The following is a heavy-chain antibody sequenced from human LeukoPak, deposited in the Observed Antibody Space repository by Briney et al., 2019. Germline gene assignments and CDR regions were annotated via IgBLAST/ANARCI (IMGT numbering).Heavy chain of an antibody. J-gene: IGHJ6*02. CDR3: ASGDIAAANYYYYGMDV. V-gene: IGHV1-69*04. D-gene: IGHD6-13*01. Sequence: EASVKVSCKASGGTFSSYAISWVRQAPGQGLEWMGRIIPILGTANYAQKFQGRVTITADKSTSTAYMELSSLRSEDTAVYYCASGDIAAANYYYYGMDVWGQGTTVTVSS. CDR1: GGTFSSYA. CDR2: IIPILGTA.